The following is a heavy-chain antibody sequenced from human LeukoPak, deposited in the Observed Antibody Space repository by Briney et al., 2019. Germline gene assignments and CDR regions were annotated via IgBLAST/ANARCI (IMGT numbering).Heavy chain of an antibody. CDR3: ARTNRPHGWYSKGHFDY. V-gene: IGHV3-30*03. Sequence: HSGVSLRLSCAASGFTFSSHGMHWIRQAPGKGLEWVAVISNDGSNQYYTDSVKGRSIISRDNSKNTLYLQMNSLRTEDTAVYYCARTNRPHGWYSKGHFDYWGQGTLVTVSS. CDR2: ISNDGSNQ. CDR1: GFTFSSHG. J-gene: IGHJ4*02. D-gene: IGHD6-13*01.